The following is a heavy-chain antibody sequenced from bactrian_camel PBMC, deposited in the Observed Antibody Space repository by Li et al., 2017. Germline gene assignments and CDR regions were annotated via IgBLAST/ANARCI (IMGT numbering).Heavy chain of an antibody. CDR2: LDTLGATR. V-gene: IGHV3S54*01. Sequence: HVQLVESGGGSVQAGGSQRLSCAPAGDLKRSFTTMAWFRQAPGKEREGIAGLDTLGATRYADSVKGRFTIAKDNAKNALYLQMNSLESQDTALYYCLTQGFASWGQGTQVTVS. CDR3: LTQGFAS. D-gene: IGHD1*01. CDR1: GDLKRSFTT. J-gene: IGHJ6*01.